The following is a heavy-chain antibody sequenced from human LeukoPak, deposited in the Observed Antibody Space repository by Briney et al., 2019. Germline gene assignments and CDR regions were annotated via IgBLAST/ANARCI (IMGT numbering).Heavy chain of an antibody. CDR3: AREWDIAVADY. Sequence: ASVKVSCKASGYTFTSYGMSWVRQAPGQRLEWMGWFSAYNGNTNYALKLQGRVTMTTDTSTSTAYMELRSLRSDDTAVYYCAREWDIAVADYWGQGTLVTVSS. D-gene: IGHD6-13*01. J-gene: IGHJ4*02. CDR2: FSAYNGNT. CDR1: GYTFTSYG. V-gene: IGHV1-18*01.